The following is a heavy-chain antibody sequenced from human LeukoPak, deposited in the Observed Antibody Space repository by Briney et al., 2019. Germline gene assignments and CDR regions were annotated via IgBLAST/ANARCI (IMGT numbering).Heavy chain of an antibody. Sequence: SETLSLTCTVSGYSISSSSYYWGWIRQPPGKGLEWIGSIYYSGSTYYNPSLKSRVTISVDTSKNQFSLKLSSVTAADTAVYYCARAGSSGYSYNWFDPWGQGTLVTVSS. J-gene: IGHJ5*02. CDR1: GYSISSSSYY. CDR2: IYYSGST. D-gene: IGHD3-22*01. CDR3: ARAGSSGYSYNWFDP. V-gene: IGHV4-39*07.